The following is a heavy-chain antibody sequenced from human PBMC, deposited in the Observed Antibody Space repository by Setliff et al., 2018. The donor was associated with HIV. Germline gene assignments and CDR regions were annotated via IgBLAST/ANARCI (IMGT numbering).Heavy chain of an antibody. D-gene: IGHD1-1*01. J-gene: IGHJ4*02. CDR3: ARGKGGIDGPVEFDN. CDR2: ISQSGTA. V-gene: IGHV4-34*01. Sequence: SETLSLTCVVSGGSFSGYSWSWIRQSPGKGLEWIGEISQSGTAHYNPSLKRRVTISEDTSKSQLSMKLTSVAAADTAIYYCARGKGGIDGPVEFDNWGQGTPVTVSS. CDR1: GGSFSGYS.